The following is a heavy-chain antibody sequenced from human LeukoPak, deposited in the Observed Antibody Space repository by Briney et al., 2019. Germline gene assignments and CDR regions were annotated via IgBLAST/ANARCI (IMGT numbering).Heavy chain of an antibody. Sequence: SVRVSCKASGGTFSSYAISWVRQAPGQGLEWMGRIIPIFGTANYAQKFQGRVTITTDESTSTAYMELSSLRSEDTAVYYCARDYVDGTGYYCYYMDVWGKGTTVTVSS. D-gene: IGHD1-1*01. CDR2: IIPIFGTA. CDR1: GGTFSSYA. J-gene: IGHJ6*03. CDR3: ARDYVDGTGYYCYYMDV. V-gene: IGHV1-69*05.